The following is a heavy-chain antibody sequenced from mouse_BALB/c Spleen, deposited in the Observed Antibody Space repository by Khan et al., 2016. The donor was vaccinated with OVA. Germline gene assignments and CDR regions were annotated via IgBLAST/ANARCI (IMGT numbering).Heavy chain of an antibody. CDR1: GYSITTDYA. J-gene: IGHJ2*01. CDR2: ISYSGNT. D-gene: IGHD1-1*01. Sequence: EVELVESGPGLVKPSQSLSLTCTVTGYSITTDYAWNWIRQFPGNKLEWMGFISYSGNTKYNPSLKSRISITRDTSKNKVFLQLKSVTTEDTARYFCARVYGGAFDNWGQGTTLTVSS. CDR3: ARVYGGAFDN. V-gene: IGHV3-2*02.